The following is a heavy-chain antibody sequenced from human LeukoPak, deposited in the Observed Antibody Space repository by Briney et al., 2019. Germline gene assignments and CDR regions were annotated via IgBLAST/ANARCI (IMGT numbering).Heavy chain of an antibody. CDR2: IYTSGST. CDR1: GGSISSYY. Sequence: PSETLSLTCTVSGGSISSYYWSWIRQPPGKGLEWIGYIYTSGSTNYNPSLKSRVTISVDTSKNQFSLKLSPVTAADTAVYYCARGMATIMANAFDIWGQGTMVTVSS. CDR3: ARGMATIMANAFDI. V-gene: IGHV4-4*09. D-gene: IGHD5-24*01. J-gene: IGHJ3*02.